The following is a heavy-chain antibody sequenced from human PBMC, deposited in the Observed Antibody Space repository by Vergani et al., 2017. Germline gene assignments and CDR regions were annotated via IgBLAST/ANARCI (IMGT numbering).Heavy chain of an antibody. CDR3: ARRRHGPRTCFDP. CDR1: GGPISSSSYY. D-gene: IGHD6-25*01. Sequence: QLQLQESGPGLVKPSETLSLTCTVSGGPISSSSYYWGWIRQPPGKGLEWIGSIYYSGSTYYNPSLKSRVTISVDTSKNQFSLKLSSVTAADTAVYYCARRRHGPRTCFDPWGQGTLVTVSS. J-gene: IGHJ5*02. V-gene: IGHV4-39*01. CDR2: IYYSGST.